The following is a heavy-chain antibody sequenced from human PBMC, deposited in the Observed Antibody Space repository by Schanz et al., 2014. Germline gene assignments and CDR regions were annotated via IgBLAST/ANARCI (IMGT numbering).Heavy chain of an antibody. V-gene: IGHV1-69*02. Sequence: QVQLVQSGGEVKKPGASVKVSCKASGDTFRSYTINWVRHAPGQGLEWMGRIIPITGITNYAQKFQGRVTFTADKSKSTAFLEVNSLRSEDTAVYYCARTGYDPSLTHWGQGTLVTVSS. J-gene: IGHJ4*02. D-gene: IGHD5-12*01. CDR1: GDTFRSYT. CDR2: IIPITGIT. CDR3: ARTGYDPSLTH.